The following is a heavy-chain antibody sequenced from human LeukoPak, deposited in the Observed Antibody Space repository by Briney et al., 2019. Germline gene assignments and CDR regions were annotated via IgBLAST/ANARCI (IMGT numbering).Heavy chain of an antibody. CDR2: IYPGDSDT. J-gene: IGHJ6*02. D-gene: IGHD4-23*01. Sequence: GESLQISCKGSGYSFTNFWIGWVRQMPGKGLEWMGFIYPGDSDTRYSPSFQGQVTISADKSITTVYLQWSSLKASDTAIYYCARRGRWGDGMDVWGQGTTVAVSS. V-gene: IGHV5-51*01. CDR1: GYSFTNFW. CDR3: ARRGRWGDGMDV.